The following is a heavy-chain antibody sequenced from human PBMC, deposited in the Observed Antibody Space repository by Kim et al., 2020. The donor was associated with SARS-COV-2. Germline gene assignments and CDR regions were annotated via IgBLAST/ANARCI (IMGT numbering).Heavy chain of an antibody. CDR3: AKDVRYYDSSGYFPHAHVDY. CDR1: GFTFNSYA. V-gene: IGHV3-23*01. D-gene: IGHD3-22*01. J-gene: IGHJ4*02. CDR2: ISGSGGST. Sequence: GGSLRLSCAASGFTFNSYAMSWVRQAPGKGLEWVSAISGSGGSTYYADSVKGRFTISRDNSKNTLYLQMNSLRAEDTAVYYCAKDVRYYDSSGYFPHAHVDYWGQGTLVTVSS.